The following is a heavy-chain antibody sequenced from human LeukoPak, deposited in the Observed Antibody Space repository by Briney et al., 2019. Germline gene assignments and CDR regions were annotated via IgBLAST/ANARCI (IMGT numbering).Heavy chain of an antibody. CDR1: GYTFTSYA. Sequence: GASVKVSCKASGYTFTSYAMHWVRQAPGQRLEWMGWINAGNGNTKYSQKFQGRVTITRDTSASTAYMELSSLGSEDTAVYYCARAGYWDIVATIRYYYGMDVWGQGTTVTVSS. J-gene: IGHJ6*02. CDR3: ARAGYWDIVATIRYYYGMDV. V-gene: IGHV1-3*01. D-gene: IGHD5-12*01. CDR2: INAGNGNT.